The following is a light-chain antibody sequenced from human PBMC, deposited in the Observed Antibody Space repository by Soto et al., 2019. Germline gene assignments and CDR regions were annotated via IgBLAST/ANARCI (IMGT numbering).Light chain of an antibody. V-gene: IGLV6-57*01. CDR2: GDN. J-gene: IGLJ3*02. CDR3: QSSDSSSRV. Sequence: NFMLTQPHSVSESPGKTITIFCTRSSGSIDSNYVQWYQQRPGSSPTTVIYGDNQRPSGVPDRFSGSIDSSSNSASLTISGLKTEDEADYYCQSSDSSSRVFGGGTQLTVL. CDR1: SGSIDSNY.